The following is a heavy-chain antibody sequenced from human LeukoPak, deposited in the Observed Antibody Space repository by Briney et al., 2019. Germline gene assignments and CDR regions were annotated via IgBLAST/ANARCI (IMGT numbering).Heavy chain of an antibody. CDR3: ARDVALERNTIFGVVVSDDGMDV. CDR1: GFTFSSYT. J-gene: IGHJ6*02. CDR2: ISRYSTDI. Sequence: KPGASLRLSCAASGFTFSSYTMNWVRQAPGKGLQWVSSISRYSTDIYYADSMEGRFTISRDNANNSLYLQMNSLRAEDTAVYYCARDVALERNTIFGVVVSDDGMDVWGQGTTVTVSS. D-gene: IGHD3-3*01. V-gene: IGHV3-21*01.